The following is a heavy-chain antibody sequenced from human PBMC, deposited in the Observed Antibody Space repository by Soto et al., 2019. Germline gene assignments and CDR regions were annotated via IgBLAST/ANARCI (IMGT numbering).Heavy chain of an antibody. Sequence: EVQLVESGGGLVQPGGSLRLSCAASGFTFSSYSMNWVRQAPGKGLEWVSYISSSSGTIYYADSVKGRFTISRDNAKNSLYLQMNSLRDEDTAVYYCARGEGDYVWGSYRTYNWFDPWGQGTLVTVSS. V-gene: IGHV3-48*02. CDR1: GFTFSSYS. D-gene: IGHD3-16*02. J-gene: IGHJ5*02. CDR2: ISSSSGTI. CDR3: ARGEGDYVWGSYRTYNWFDP.